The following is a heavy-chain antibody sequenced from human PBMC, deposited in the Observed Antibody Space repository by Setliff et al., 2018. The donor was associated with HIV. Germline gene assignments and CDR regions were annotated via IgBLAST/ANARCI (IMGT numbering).Heavy chain of an antibody. D-gene: IGHD1-26*01. CDR3: ARDQLRIPERWDFDF. V-gene: IGHV3-48*01. J-gene: IGHJ4*02. CDR2: ITGTGTTV. Sequence: GGSLRLSCAASGFTFSSYTINWVRQAPGEGLEWVSYITGTGTTVSYADSVRGRFIISRDSVRNEVYLQIKRLRVEDTAVYYCARDQLRIPERWDFDFWGQGTLVTVSS. CDR1: GFTFSSYT.